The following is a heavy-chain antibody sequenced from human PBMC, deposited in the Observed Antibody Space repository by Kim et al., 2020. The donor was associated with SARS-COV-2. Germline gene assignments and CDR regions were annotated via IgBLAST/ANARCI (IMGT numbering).Heavy chain of an antibody. CDR1: GYTFTSYA. Sequence: ASVKVSCKASGYTFTSYAMHWVRQAPGQRLEWMGWINAGNGNTKYSQKFQGRVTITRDTSASTAYMELSSLRSEDTAVYYCARDRPYDLERDGMDVWGQGTTVTVSS. J-gene: IGHJ6*02. CDR2: INAGNGNT. V-gene: IGHV1-3*01. D-gene: IGHD3-3*01. CDR3: ARDRPYDLERDGMDV.